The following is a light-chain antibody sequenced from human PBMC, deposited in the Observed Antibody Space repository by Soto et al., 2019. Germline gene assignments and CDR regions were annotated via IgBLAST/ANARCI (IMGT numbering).Light chain of an antibody. J-gene: IGKJ5*01. CDR1: QSVSNY. CDR2: DAS. CDR3: QQRSNWLII. V-gene: IGKV3-11*01. Sequence: IVLTPYSGPMSLSHGERDNLSCMASQSVSNYLAWYKMKHGQATRILIYDASNRATGIPDRFSGREFGTDFTHSIRSLEPEDGAVDYSQQRSNWLIIVGQGTRLEIK.